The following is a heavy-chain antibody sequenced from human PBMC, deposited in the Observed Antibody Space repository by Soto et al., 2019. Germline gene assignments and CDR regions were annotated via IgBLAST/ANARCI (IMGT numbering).Heavy chain of an antibody. J-gene: IGHJ5*02. D-gene: IGHD3-10*01. CDR1: GGSFSGYY. CDR3: ARGAGLLWFGELIWFDP. Sequence: SETLSLTCAVYGGSFSGYYWRWIRQPPGKGLEWIGEINHRGSTNYNPSLKSRVTISLDTSNNQFSLNPSSVTAAATAVYYCARGAGLLWFGELIWFDPWGQGTLVTVSS. V-gene: IGHV4-34*01. CDR2: INHRGST.